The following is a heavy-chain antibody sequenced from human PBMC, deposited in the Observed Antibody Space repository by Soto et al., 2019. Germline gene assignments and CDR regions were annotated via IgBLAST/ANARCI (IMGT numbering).Heavy chain of an antibody. J-gene: IGHJ4*02. D-gene: IGHD3-22*01. Sequence: SETLSLTCTVSGGSISSYYWSWIRQPPGKGLEWIGYIYYSGSTNYNPSLKSRVTISVDTSKNQFSLKLSSVTAADTAVYYCARAPSGGYYYDSSAGAYFDYWGQGTLVTVSS. CDR3: ARAPSGGYYYDSSAGAYFDY. CDR2: IYYSGST. CDR1: GGSISSYY. V-gene: IGHV4-59*01.